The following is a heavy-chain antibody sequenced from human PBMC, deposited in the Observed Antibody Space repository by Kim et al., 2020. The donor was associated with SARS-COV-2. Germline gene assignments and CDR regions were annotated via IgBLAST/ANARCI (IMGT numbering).Heavy chain of an antibody. CDR2: SGST. CDR3: ARFGGVDY. V-gene: IGHV4-34*01. Sequence: SGSTNFCPTVKSRVTISVDTAKNPFSLKLSSVAAADTAVYYCARFGGVDYWGQGTLVTVSS. J-gene: IGHJ4*02. D-gene: IGHD3-10*01.